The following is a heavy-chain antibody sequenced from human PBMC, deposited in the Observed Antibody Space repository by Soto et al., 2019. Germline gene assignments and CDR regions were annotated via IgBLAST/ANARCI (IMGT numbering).Heavy chain of an antibody. V-gene: IGHV4-59*01. CDR2: IYYSGST. J-gene: IGHJ4*02. CDR3: ARDSDCTNGVCLGSFDY. Sequence: SETLSLTCTVSGGSISSYYWSWIRQPPGKGLEWIGYIYYSGSTNYNPSLKSRVTISVDTSKNQFSLKLSSVTAADTAVYYCARDSDCTNGVCLGSFDYWGQGTLVTVSS. CDR1: GGSISSYY. D-gene: IGHD2-8*01.